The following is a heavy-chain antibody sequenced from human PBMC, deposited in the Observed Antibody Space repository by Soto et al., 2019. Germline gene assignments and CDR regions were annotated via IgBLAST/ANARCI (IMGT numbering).Heavy chain of an antibody. Sequence: SETLSLTCAVYGGSFSGYYWSWIRQPPGKGLEWIGEINHSGSTNYNPSLKSRVTISVDTSKNQFSLKLSSVTAADTAVYYCARGGGYCSGGSCFAWGQGTLVTVSS. CDR3: ARGGGYCSGGSCFA. CDR2: INHSGST. V-gene: IGHV4-34*01. J-gene: IGHJ5*02. CDR1: GGSFSGYY. D-gene: IGHD2-15*01.